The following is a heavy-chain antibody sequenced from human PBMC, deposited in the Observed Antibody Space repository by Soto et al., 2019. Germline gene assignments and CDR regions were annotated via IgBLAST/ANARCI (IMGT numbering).Heavy chain of an antibody. CDR2: IIPIFGTA. V-gene: IGHV1-69*01. Sequence: QVPLVQSGAEVKKPGSSVKVSCKASGGTFSSYAISWVRQAPGQGLEWMGGIIPIFGTANYAQKIQGRVTITADESTSTAYMELSSLRSEDTAVYYCARDGGEGYNMYYYYYGMDVWGQGTTVTVSS. CDR3: ARDGGEGYNMYYYYYGMDV. CDR1: GGTFSSYA. D-gene: IGHD1-1*01. J-gene: IGHJ6*02.